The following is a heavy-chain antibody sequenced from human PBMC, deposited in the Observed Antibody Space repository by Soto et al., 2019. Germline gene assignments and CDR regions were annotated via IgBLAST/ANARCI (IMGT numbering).Heavy chain of an antibody. CDR1: GGSISSSNW. CDR2: IYHSGNT. J-gene: IGHJ5*02. V-gene: IGHV4-4*02. D-gene: IGHD1-26*01. CDR3: APLPPLVVASLLPIPT. Sequence: VQLRQSGPGLVKPSGTLSLTCAVSGGSISSSNWWTWVRQAPGKGLEWIGEIYHSGNTYYNPSLKGPVTITVAKSNHQFSLKLNSVPAAATPAYYCAPLPPLVVASLLPIPTWGQGTLVTVSS.